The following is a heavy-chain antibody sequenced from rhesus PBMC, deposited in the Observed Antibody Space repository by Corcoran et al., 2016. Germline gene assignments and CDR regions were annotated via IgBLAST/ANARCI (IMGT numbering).Heavy chain of an antibody. D-gene: IGHD3-40*01. Sequence: QVTLKVSGPALVEPTQTLTLTCTFSGFSLSTLGMGVGWFRQPSRKTLEWLAHISWDDDKRYNIFLKDRLIISKDTSKNQVVLTMTNVDPVDTATYYCVRGPTITDFDYWGQGVLVTVSS. CDR1: GFSLSTLGMG. CDR3: VRGPTITDFDY. J-gene: IGHJ4*01. V-gene: IGHV2-1*01. CDR2: ISWDDDK.